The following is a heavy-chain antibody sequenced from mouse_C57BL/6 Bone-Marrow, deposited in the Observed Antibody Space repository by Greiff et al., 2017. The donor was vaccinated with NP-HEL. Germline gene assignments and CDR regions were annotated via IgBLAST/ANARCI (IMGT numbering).Heavy chain of an antibody. CDR3: ARKFDYYGSSPYAMDY. CDR1: GYTFTSYW. CDR2: IDPSDSYT. V-gene: IGHV1-59*01. Sequence: VQLQQPGAELVRPGTSVKLSCKASGYTFTSYWMHWVKQRPGQGLEWIGVIDPSDSYTNSNQQFKGKATLTVDTSSSTAYMQLSSLTSEDSAVYYCARKFDYYGSSPYAMDYWGQGTSVTVSS. J-gene: IGHJ4*01. D-gene: IGHD1-1*01.